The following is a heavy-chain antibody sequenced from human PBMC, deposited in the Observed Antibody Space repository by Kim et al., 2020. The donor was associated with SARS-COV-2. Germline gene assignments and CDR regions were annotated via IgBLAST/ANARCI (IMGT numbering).Heavy chain of an antibody. V-gene: IGHV5-10-1*01. CDR1: GYSITNYW. D-gene: IGHD3-10*01. Sequence: GESLKISCKGSGYSITNYWISWVRQMPGKGLEWMGRIDPSDSDTNYSPSFEGHVTMSVDKSLNTAYLHWSSLEASDTAIYYCARPVLYGSGSLQGFWGQGTLVTVSA. CDR2: IDPSDSDT. CDR3: ARPVLYGSGSLQGF. J-gene: IGHJ4*02.